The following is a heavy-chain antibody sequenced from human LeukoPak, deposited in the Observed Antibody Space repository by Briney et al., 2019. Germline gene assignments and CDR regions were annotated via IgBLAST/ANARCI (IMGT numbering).Heavy chain of an antibody. CDR3: ARDPSSYYDSSGYFGLLDL. CDR2: ISWNSGSI. V-gene: IGHV3-9*01. Sequence: GGSLRLSCAASGFTFDDYAMHWVRQAPGKGLEWVSGISWNSGSIGYADSVKGRFTISRDNAKNSLYLQMNSLRAEDTAVYYCARDPSSYYDSSGYFGLLDLWGRGTLVTVSS. D-gene: IGHD3-22*01. J-gene: IGHJ2*01. CDR1: GFTFDDYA.